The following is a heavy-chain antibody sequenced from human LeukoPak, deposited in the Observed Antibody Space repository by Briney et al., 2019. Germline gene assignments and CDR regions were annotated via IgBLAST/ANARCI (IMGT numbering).Heavy chain of an antibody. CDR2: IWYDGSNK. V-gene: IGHV3-30*02. CDR1: GFIFKNYA. CDR3: AKDTEGYYDSSGYAAY. D-gene: IGHD3-22*01. J-gene: IGHJ4*02. Sequence: PGGSLRLSCAASGFIFKNYAMHWVRQAPGEGLEWVTMIWYDGSNKYYGDSVKGRFTISRDNSKNTLYLQMNSLRAEDTAVYYCAKDTEGYYDSSGYAAYWGQGTLVTVSS.